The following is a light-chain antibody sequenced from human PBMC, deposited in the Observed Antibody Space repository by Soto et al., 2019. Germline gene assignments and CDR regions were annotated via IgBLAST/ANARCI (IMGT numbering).Light chain of an antibody. Sequence: QSVLTQSPSASSSLGASVKLTCTLSSGHNSYAIAWHQQQPENGPRYLMKLNSDGSHSKGDGIPDRFSGSSAGAERYLTISRRQSEGEADDYCQTWGNGIHYVFGTGTKVTVL. CDR3: QTWGNGIHYV. J-gene: IGLJ1*01. CDR2: LNSDGSH. CDR1: SGHNSYA. V-gene: IGLV4-69*01.